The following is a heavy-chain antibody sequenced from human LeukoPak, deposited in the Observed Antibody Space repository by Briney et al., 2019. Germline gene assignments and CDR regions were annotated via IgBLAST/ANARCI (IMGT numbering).Heavy chain of an antibody. CDR2: ISSTSNYI. J-gene: IGHJ6*02. V-gene: IGHV3-21*01. CDR1: GFNFNIYS. Sequence: GGSLRLSCAVSGFNFNIYSMNWVRQAPGKGPEWVSSISSTSNYIYYAESVKGRFAVSRDNAKNSLYLQMNSLRADDTAVYYCARAGDILLVSYFHFYGMDVWGQGTTVNVSS. D-gene: IGHD7-27*01. CDR3: ARAGDILLVSYFHFYGMDV.